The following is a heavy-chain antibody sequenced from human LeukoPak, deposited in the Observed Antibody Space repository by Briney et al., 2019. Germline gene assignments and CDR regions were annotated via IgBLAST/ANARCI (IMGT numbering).Heavy chain of an antibody. J-gene: IGHJ1*01. CDR2: INYSGST. Sequence: PSETLSLTCAVYGGSFSGYYWSWIRQPPGKGLEWIGEINYSGSTNYNPSLKSRVTISVDTSKNQFSLKLSSGTAADTAVYYCAIEGYSPYSAEYFQHWGQGTLVTVSS. D-gene: IGHD6-13*01. CDR3: AIEGYSPYSAEYFQH. V-gene: IGHV4-34*01. CDR1: GGSFSGYY.